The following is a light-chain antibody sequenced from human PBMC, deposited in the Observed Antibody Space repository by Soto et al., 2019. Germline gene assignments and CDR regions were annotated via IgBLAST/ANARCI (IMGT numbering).Light chain of an antibody. J-gene: IGKJ2*01. CDR1: QSVSSSY. CDR2: GAS. CDR3: QQYGSSPGT. V-gene: IGKV3-20*01. Sequence: EIVLTQSPGTLSLSPGERATLSCRARQSVSSSYLAWYQQKPGQAPRLLIYGASCRATGIPARFSGSGSGTVFTRTISRLEPEDFAVYYCQQYGSSPGTFGQGNKLEIK.